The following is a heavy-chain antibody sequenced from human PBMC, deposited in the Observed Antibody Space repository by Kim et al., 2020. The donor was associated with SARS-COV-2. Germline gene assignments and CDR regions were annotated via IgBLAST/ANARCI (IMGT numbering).Heavy chain of an antibody. J-gene: IGHJ6*02. D-gene: IGHD3-10*01. V-gene: IGHV3-33*01. CDR3: AWTLVLSGYFGMDV. Sequence: YADSEKRRLTISRDKSKNTLYLRMSSLRAEETAVYYCAWTLVLSGYFGMDVWGQGTTVTVSS.